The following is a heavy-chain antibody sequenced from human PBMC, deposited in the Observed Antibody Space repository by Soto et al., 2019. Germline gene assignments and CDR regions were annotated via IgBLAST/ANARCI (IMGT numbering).Heavy chain of an antibody. Sequence: GGSLRLSCAASEFTFSDYYMSWIRQAPGKGLEWVSYISSSSSYTNYADSVKGRFTISRDNAKNSLYLQMNSLRAEDTAVYYCARDLSSSSGDYWGQGTLVTVSS. CDR1: EFTFSDYY. J-gene: IGHJ4*02. D-gene: IGHD6-6*01. V-gene: IGHV3-11*06. CDR3: ARDLSSSSGDY. CDR2: ISSSSSYT.